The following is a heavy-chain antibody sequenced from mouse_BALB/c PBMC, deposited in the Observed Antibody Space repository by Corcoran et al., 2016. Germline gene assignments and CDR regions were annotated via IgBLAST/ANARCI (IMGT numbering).Heavy chain of an antibody. Sequence: EVQLQQSGPELVKPGASVKISCKASGYSFTGYYMHWVKRSNVKSLEWIGRINPYNGATSYNQNFKDKASLTVDKSSSTAYMELHSLTSEDSAVYYCARSCGNSAWFAYWGQGTLVTVSA. CDR1: GYSFTGYY. D-gene: IGHD2-1*01. CDR2: INPYNGAT. CDR3: ARSCGNSAWFAY. V-gene: IGHV1-26*01. J-gene: IGHJ3*01.